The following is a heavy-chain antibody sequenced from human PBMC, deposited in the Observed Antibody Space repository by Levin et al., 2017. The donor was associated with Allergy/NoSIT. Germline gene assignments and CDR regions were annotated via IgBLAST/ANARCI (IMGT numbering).Heavy chain of an antibody. CDR2: IYPGDSDT. V-gene: IGHV5-51*01. D-gene: IGHD2-2*01. CDR1: GYSFISYW. Sequence: PGGSLRLSCKGSGYSFISYWIGWVRQMPGKGLEWMGSIYPGDSDTRYSPSFQGQVTISADKSISTAYLQWSSLKASDTAIYYCARHVSCSSTSCFGFAYWGQGTLVTVSS. CDR3: ARHVSCSSTSCFGFAY. J-gene: IGHJ4*02.